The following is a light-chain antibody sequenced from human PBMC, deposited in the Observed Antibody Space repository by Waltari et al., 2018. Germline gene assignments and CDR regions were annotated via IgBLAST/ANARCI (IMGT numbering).Light chain of an antibody. J-gene: IGLJ2*01. Sequence: SYVVTQSPSVSVAPGETARITCGGNNIGSKTVQWYQQKTGQAPILVMYYNNYRPSGIPERFSGSNSGSTATLTISRVEAGDEADYYCQLWDSSSDQLVFGGGTKLTVL. CDR3: QLWDSSSDQLV. CDR2: YNN. V-gene: IGLV3-21*04. CDR1: NIGSKT.